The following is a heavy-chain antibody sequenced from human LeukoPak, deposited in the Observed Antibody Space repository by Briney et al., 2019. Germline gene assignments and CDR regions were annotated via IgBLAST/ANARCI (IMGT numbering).Heavy chain of an antibody. D-gene: IGHD5-18*01. V-gene: IGHV1-69*02. CDR2: IIPILGIA. J-gene: IGHJ6*02. CDR3: ARSAAMARPDYYYYGMDV. Sequence: ASVKVSCKASGYTFTDYYLHWVRQAPGQGLEWMGRIIPILGIANYAQKFQGRVTITADKSTSTAYMELSSLRSEDTAVYYCARSAAMARPDYYYYGMDVWGQGTTVTVSS. CDR1: GYTFTDYY.